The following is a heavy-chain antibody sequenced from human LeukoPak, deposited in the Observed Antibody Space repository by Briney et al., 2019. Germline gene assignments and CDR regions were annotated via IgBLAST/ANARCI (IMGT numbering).Heavy chain of an antibody. J-gene: IGHJ4*02. CDR3: ARVSGRIQLWLFDY. Sequence: SETLSLTCAVYGGSFSGYYWSWLRQPPGKGLEWIGEINHSGSTNYNPSLKSRVTVSVDTSKNQFSLKLSSVTAADTAVYYCARVSGRIQLWLFDYWGQGTLVTVSS. V-gene: IGHV4-34*01. D-gene: IGHD5-18*01. CDR1: GGSFSGYY. CDR2: INHSGST.